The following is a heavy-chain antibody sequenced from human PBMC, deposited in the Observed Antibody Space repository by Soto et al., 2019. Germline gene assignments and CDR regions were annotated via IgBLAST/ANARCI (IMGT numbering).Heavy chain of an antibody. D-gene: IGHD6-6*01. CDR3: AKEYTSSSLWGFFDY. V-gene: IGHV3-23*01. J-gene: IGHJ4*02. Sequence: EVQLLESGGGLIQPGGSLRLSCAASGFTFSSYAMTWVRQAPGKGLEWVSSIRGSGDSTYYADSVKGRSTISRDNSRDTLHLQMNKLRAEDTAVYYCAKEYTSSSLWGFFDYWGQGILVTVSS. CDR2: IRGSGDST. CDR1: GFTFSSYA.